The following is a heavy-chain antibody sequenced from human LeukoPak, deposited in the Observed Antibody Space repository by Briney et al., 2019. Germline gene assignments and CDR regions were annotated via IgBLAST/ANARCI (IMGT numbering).Heavy chain of an antibody. CDR3: ARRARYCSSTSCSPPNYYYYYYMDV. V-gene: IGHV4-61*05. CDR1: GDSISSGTFY. J-gene: IGHJ6*03. D-gene: IGHD2-2*01. Sequence: PSETLSLTCTVSGDSISSGTFYWGWVRRPPGKGLEWIGFIYTSGSTNYNPSLKSRVTISVDTSKNQFSLKLSSVTAADTAVYYCARRARYCSSTSCSPPNYYYYYYMDVWGKGTTVTVSS. CDR2: IYTSGST.